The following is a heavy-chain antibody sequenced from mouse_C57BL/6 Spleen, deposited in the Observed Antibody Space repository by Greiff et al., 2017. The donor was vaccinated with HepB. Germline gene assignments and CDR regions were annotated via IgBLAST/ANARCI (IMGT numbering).Heavy chain of an antibody. Sequence: QVQLKQSGAELAKPGASVKLSCKASGYTFTSYWMHWVKQRPGQGLEWIGYINPSSGYTKYNQKFKDKATLTADKSSSTAYMQLSSLTYEDSAVYYCATYYSSPYYFDYWGQGTTLTVSS. J-gene: IGHJ2*01. CDR3: ATYYSSPYYFDY. V-gene: IGHV1-7*01. CDR1: GYTFTSYW. D-gene: IGHD2-12*01. CDR2: INPSSGYT.